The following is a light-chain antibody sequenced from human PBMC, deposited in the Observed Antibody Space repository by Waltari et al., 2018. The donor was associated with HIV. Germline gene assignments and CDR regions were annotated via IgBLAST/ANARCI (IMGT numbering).Light chain of an antibody. CDR1: NSNIGNNQ. J-gene: IGLJ1*01. CDR3: GAWDSSLSAVV. Sequence: QSVLTQPPSVSAAPGQKVTISCSGSNSNIGNNQVSWYQQLPGTAPKLLIYDNKSGPPGVPDRFPASKSGRSATLGITGLQTGDEAEYYCGAWDSSLSAVVFGTGTKVTVL. CDR2: DNK. V-gene: IGLV1-51*01.